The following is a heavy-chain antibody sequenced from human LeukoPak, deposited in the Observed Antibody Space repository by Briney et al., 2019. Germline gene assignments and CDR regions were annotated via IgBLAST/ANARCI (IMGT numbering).Heavy chain of an antibody. J-gene: IGHJ6*02. D-gene: IGHD5-12*01. CDR3: ARAPREWLRWCRSCYYYGMDV. CDR2: MNPNSGNT. V-gene: IGHV1-8*01. Sequence: ASVKVSCKASGYTFTSYDINWVRQATGQGLEWMGWMNPNSGNTGYAQKFQGRVTMTRNTSISTAYMELSSLRSEDTAVYYCARAPREWLRWCRSCYYYGMDVWGQGTTVTVSS. CDR1: GYTFTSYD.